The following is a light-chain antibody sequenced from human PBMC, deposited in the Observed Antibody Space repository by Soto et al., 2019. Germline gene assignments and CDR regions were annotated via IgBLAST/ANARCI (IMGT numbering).Light chain of an antibody. V-gene: IGLV2-14*03. Sequence: QSAVTQPASVSGSPGQSITISCTGTSSDVGGYNYVSWYQQHPGKAPKLLINDVSNRPSGISDRFSGSKSGNTASLTISGLQAEDEADYYCSSYTSSTTNVFGTGTKLTVL. CDR2: DVS. J-gene: IGLJ1*01. CDR3: SSYTSSTTNV. CDR1: SSDVGGYNY.